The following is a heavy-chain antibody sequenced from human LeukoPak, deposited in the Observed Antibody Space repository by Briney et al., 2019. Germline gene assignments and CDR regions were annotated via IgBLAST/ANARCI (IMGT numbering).Heavy chain of an antibody. CDR3: ARGYSYGYDY. D-gene: IGHD5-18*01. V-gene: IGHV3-74*01. CDR2: FNSDGSST. CDR1: GFTFSSYW. Sequence: ETGGSLRLSCAASGFTFSSYWMHWVRQAPGKGLVWVSRFNSDGSSTTYADSVKGRFTISRDNAKNTLYLQMNSLRAEDTAVYYCARGYSYGYDYWGQGTLVTASS. J-gene: IGHJ4*02.